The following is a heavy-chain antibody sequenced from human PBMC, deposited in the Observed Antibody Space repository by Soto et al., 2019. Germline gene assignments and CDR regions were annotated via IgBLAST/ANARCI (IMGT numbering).Heavy chain of an antibody. CDR1: GFTFGDYA. D-gene: IGHD5-12*01. Sequence: GGSLRLSCTASGFTFGDYAMSWVRQAPGKGLEWVGFIRSKAYGGTTEYAASVKGRFTISRDDSKSIAYLQMNSLKTEDTAVYYCKYSGYVSCCDAFDIWGQGTMVIVS. J-gene: IGHJ3*02. V-gene: IGHV3-49*04. CDR2: IRSKAYGGTT. CDR3: KYSGYVSCCDAFDI.